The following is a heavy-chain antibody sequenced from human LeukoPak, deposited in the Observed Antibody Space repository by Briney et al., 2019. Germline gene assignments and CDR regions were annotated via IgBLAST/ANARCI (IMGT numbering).Heavy chain of an antibody. CDR2: IYYSGST. D-gene: IGHD6-13*01. J-gene: IGHJ4*02. V-gene: IGHV4-39*01. Sequence: SETLSLTCTVSGGSISSSSYYWGWIRQPPGKGLEWIGSIYYSGSTYYNPSLKSRVTISVDTSKNQFSLKLSSVTAADTAVYYCARREQQLAHDYWGQGTLVTVSS. CDR1: GGSISSSSYY. CDR3: ARREQQLAHDY.